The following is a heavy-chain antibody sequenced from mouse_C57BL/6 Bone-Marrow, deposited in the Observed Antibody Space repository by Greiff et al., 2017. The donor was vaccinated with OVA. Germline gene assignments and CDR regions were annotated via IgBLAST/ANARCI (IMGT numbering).Heavy chain of an antibody. D-gene: IGHD1-1*01. CDR2: IDPENGDT. CDR3: TPYYGSSPLDY. J-gene: IGHJ2*01. CDR1: GFNIKDDY. V-gene: IGHV14-4*01. Sequence: VQLQQSGAELVRPGASVKLSCTASGFNIKDDYMHWVKQRPEQGLEWIGWIDPENGDTEYASKFQGKATITADTSSNTAYLQLSSLTSEDTAVYHCTPYYGSSPLDYWGQGTTLTVSS.